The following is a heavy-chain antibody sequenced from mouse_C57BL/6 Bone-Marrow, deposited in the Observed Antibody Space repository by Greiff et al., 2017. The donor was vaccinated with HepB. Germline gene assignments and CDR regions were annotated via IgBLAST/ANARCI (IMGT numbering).Heavy chain of an antibody. CDR3: ARQGYYPFAY. J-gene: IGHJ3*01. CDR2: ISNGGGST. Sequence: EVKLVESGGGLVQPGGSLKLSCAASGFTFSDYYMYWVRQTPEKRLEWVAYISNGGGSTYYPDTVKGRFTISRDNAKNTLYLQMSRLKSEDTAMYYCARQGYYPFAYWGQGTLVTVSA. V-gene: IGHV5-12*01. CDR1: GFTFSDYY. D-gene: IGHD1-1*01.